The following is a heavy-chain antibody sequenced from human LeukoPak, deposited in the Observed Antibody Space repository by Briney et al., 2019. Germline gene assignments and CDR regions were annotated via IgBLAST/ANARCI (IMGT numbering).Heavy chain of an antibody. CDR1: GGTFSSSA. J-gene: IGHJ6*02. Sequence: SVKVSCKTSGGTFSSSAITWVRQAPGQGLEWMGRIIPVLNITTYAQKFQGSVTITADTSTSTVYMELSSLRSEETAVYYCARDQGLTAPPPYGLDVWGQGTTVSVSS. D-gene: IGHD5-18*01. CDR3: ARDQGLTAPPPYGLDV. V-gene: IGHV1-69*04. CDR2: IIPVLNIT.